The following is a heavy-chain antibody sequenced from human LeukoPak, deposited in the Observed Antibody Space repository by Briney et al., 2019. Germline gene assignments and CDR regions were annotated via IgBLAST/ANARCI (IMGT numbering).Heavy chain of an antibody. Sequence: SETLSLTCTVSGGSISSYYWSWNRQPPGKGLEWIGYIYYSGSTNYNPSLKSRVTISVDTSKNQFSLKLSSVTAADTAVYYCASGGLLWFGELYDYWGQGTLVTVSS. CDR2: IYYSGST. J-gene: IGHJ4*02. V-gene: IGHV4-59*08. CDR1: GGSISSYY. CDR3: ASGGLLWFGELYDY. D-gene: IGHD3-10*01.